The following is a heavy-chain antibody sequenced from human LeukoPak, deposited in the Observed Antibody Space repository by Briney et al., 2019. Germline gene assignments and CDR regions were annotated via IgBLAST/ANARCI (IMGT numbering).Heavy chain of an antibody. CDR1: GGTFNSYA. J-gene: IGHJ4*02. Sequence: SVKVSCKASGGTFNSYAISWVRQAPGQGLEWMGGIIPIFGIANYAQKFQGRVTITTDESTSTAYMELSSLRSEDTAVYYCARAAEWELDFDYWGQGTLVTVSS. V-gene: IGHV1-69*05. D-gene: IGHD1-26*01. CDR2: IIPIFGIA. CDR3: ARAAEWELDFDY.